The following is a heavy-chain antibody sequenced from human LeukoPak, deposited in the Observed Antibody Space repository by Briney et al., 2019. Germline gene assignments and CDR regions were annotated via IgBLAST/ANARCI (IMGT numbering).Heavy chain of an antibody. D-gene: IGHD2-2*01. CDR2: INPNSGGT. Sequence: ASVKVSCKASGYTFTGYYMHWVRQAPGQGLEWMGWINPNSGGTNYAQKFQGRVTMTRDTSISTAYMELRSLRSDDTAVYYCARDWDCSSTSCYGPAYYYGMDVWGQGTTVTVSS. V-gene: IGHV1-2*02. CDR3: ARDWDCSSTSCYGPAYYYGMDV. CDR1: GYTFTGYY. J-gene: IGHJ6*02.